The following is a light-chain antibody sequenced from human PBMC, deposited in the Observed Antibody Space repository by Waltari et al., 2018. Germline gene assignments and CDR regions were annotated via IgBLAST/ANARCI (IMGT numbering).Light chain of an antibody. J-gene: IGKJ5*01. CDR3: QQSYSPPPIT. V-gene: IGKV1-39*01. Sequence: DIRLTQSPSHLSASVGERVTITCRASQDCQKYLNWYQQKPEKAPKLLIYAGSSLPSGVPSRFSGSGFGTDFTLTITSLQPEDFGSYYGQQSYSPPPITCGQGTRLEIK. CDR2: AGS. CDR1: QDCQKY.